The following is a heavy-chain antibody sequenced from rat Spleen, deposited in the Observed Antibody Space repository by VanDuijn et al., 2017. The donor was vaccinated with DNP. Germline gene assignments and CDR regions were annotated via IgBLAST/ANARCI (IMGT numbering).Heavy chain of an antibody. CDR3: ATHIRAFDY. D-gene: IGHD1-6*01. V-gene: IGHV5S10*01. J-gene: IGHJ2*01. CDR2: IIYDGSST. CDR1: ASPSSDYN. Sequence: EVQLVASGGGLVQPGRALKLCCAAPASPSSDYNLAWVRQPPKKGLEWVATIIYDGSSTYYGDSVKGRFTISRDNAKSTLYLQMDSLRSEDTATYYCATHIRAFDYWGQGVMVTVSS.